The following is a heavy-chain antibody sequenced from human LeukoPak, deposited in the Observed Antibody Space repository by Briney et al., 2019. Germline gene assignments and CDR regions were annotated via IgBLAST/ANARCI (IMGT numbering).Heavy chain of an antibody. Sequence: GSSVKVSCKASGYTFTSYGITWVRQAPGQGLEWMGWISAYNGKANYAQKFQGRVTMTRNTSISTAYMELSSLRSEDTAVYYCARGTVAGTFRYYYYGMDVWGQGTTVTVSS. CDR1: GYTFTSYG. J-gene: IGHJ6*02. CDR2: ISAYNGKA. D-gene: IGHD6-19*01. CDR3: ARGTVAGTFRYYYYGMDV. V-gene: IGHV1-18*01.